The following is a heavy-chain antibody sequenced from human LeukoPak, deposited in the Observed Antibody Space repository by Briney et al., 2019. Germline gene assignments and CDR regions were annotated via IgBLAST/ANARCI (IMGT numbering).Heavy chain of an antibody. D-gene: IGHD7-27*01. CDR3: ARRDGDF. CDR1: GYSISSGYY. J-gene: IGHJ4*02. V-gene: IGHV4-38-2*02. Sequence: SETLSLTCTVSGYSISSGYYWGWIRQPPGKGLEWIGSIYHSGSTYYNPSLKSRVTISVDTSKNQFSLKLSSVTAADTAVYYCARRDGDFWGQGILVTVSS. CDR2: IYHSGST.